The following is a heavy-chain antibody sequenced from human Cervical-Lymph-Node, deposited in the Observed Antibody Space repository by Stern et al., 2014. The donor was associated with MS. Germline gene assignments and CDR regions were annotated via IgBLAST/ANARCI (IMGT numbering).Heavy chain of an antibody. D-gene: IGHD1-1*01. Sequence: QLVQSGIEVKKPGESLKISCKGSGYRFTTYWIAWVRQMPGKGLEWMGIIYPGESDTTYSPSFQGQVTFSADKSITHAYLKWGSLKASVTAMYYCAKASWNDDAFDIWGRGTMVTVSS. CDR2: IYPGESDT. CDR3: AKASWNDDAFDI. V-gene: IGHV5-51*06. J-gene: IGHJ3*02. CDR1: GYRFTTYW.